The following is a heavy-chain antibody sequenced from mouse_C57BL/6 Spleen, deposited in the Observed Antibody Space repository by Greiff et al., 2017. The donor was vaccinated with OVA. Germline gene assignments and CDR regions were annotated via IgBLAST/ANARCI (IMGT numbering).Heavy chain of an antibody. D-gene: IGHD2-1*01. J-gene: IGHJ2*01. CDR1: GFSLTSYG. CDR2: IWSGGST. Sequence: VQLQQSGPGLVQPSQSLSITCTVSGFSLTSYGVHWVRQSPGKGLEWLGVIWSGGSTDYNAAFISRLSISKDNSKSQVFFKMNSLQADDTAIYYCAREGGYGNYDDWGQGTTLTVSS. CDR3: AREGGYGNYDD. V-gene: IGHV2-2*01.